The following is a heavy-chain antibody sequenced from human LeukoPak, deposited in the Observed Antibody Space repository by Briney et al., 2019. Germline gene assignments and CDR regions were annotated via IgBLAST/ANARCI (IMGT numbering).Heavy chain of an antibody. Sequence: VGSLRLSCAASGFTFSSYSMNWVRQAPGKGLEWVSSISSSSSYIYYADSVKGRFTISRDNAKNSLYLQMNSLRAEDTAVYYCARDRLWFEELFPYNWFDPWGQGTLVTVSS. J-gene: IGHJ5*02. CDR3: ARDRLWFEELFPYNWFDP. V-gene: IGHV3-21*01. D-gene: IGHD3-10*01. CDR1: GFTFSSYS. CDR2: ISSSSSYI.